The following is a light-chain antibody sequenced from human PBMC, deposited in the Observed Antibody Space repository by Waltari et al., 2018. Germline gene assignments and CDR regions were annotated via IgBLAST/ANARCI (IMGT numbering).Light chain of an antibody. V-gene: IGLV2-14*01. CDR1: SSDVGAYHF. Sequence: QSALTQPASVSGSPGQSITISCTGTSSDVGAYHFVSWYQQHPGKAPHLIIYEVSNRPSGISNRFSASKSGNTASLTISGLQAEDEADYYCSSYTTSSAPGVFGTGTRVTVL. CDR3: SSYTTSSAPGV. J-gene: IGLJ1*01. CDR2: EVS.